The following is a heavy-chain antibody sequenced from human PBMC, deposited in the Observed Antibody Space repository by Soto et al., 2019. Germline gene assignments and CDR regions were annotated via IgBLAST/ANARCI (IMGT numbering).Heavy chain of an antibody. D-gene: IGHD6-25*01. CDR3: ARDVEVHRLYH. CDR2: IWYDGSSQ. Sequence: GGSLRLSCAASGFPFSLYGMQWVRQAPGQGLEWVAMIWYDGSSQFYVDSVKGRFTVSRDNPKNTLYLDMNSLRGDDTAVYYCARDVEVHRLYHWGQGTLVTVSS. J-gene: IGHJ5*02. V-gene: IGHV3-33*01. CDR1: GFPFSLYG.